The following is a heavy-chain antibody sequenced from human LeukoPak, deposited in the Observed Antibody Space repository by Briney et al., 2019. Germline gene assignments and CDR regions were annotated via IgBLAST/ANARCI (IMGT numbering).Heavy chain of an antibody. CDR1: GFTVSSNY. CDR3: ARVSGEYDSSSFDY. Sequence: GGSLRLSCAASGFTVSSNYISWVRQAPGKGLDWVSIIYSDGNTYYADSVNGRFTISRDNSRNTLYLQMNSLRAEDTAVYYCARVSGEYDSSSFDYWGQGTLVTVSS. D-gene: IGHD3-22*01. V-gene: IGHV3-66*01. CDR2: IYSDGNT. J-gene: IGHJ4*02.